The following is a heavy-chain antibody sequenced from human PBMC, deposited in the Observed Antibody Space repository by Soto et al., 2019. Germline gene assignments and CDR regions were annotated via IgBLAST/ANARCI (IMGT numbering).Heavy chain of an antibody. Sequence: PSETLSLTCTVSAASITSYSWSWVRQTPGKGLEWIGYISYSGGTNYNTSPNSRVTISTHTSHTQFSLRLTSGTAEATAVYYCGRAMSIYGVVTYGLDVWGQGTTVTVSS. D-gene: IGHD3-3*01. V-gene: IGHV4-59*01. CDR3: GRAMSIYGVVTYGLDV. CDR1: AASITSYS. CDR2: ISYSGGT. J-gene: IGHJ6*02.